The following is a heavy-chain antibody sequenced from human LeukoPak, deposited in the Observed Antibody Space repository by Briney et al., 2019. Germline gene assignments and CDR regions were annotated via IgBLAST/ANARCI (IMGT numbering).Heavy chain of an antibody. Sequence: PGGSLRLSCAASGFTISSYAMSWVRQAPGKGLEWVSAISGSGGSAYYAESVKGRFTISRDNSKNTLFLQMSSLRAEDTAVYYCAKDSSSGYLRPPYNWFDPWGQGTLVTVSS. CDR3: AKDSSSGYLRPPYNWFDP. J-gene: IGHJ5*02. D-gene: IGHD3-22*01. CDR1: GFTISSYA. CDR2: ISGSGGSA. V-gene: IGHV3-23*01.